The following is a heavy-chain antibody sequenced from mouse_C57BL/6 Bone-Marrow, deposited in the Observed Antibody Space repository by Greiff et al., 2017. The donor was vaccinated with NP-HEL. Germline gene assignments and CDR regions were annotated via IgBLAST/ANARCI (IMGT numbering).Heavy chain of an antibody. CDR2: IDPSDSYT. J-gene: IGHJ4*01. CDR1: GYTFTSYW. D-gene: IGHD4-1*01. CDR3: ARSKVTGDYYAMDY. Sequence: VKLQQPGAELVMPGASVKLSCKASGYTFTSYWMHWVKQRPGQGLEWIGEIDPSDSYTNYNQKFKGKSTLTVDKSSSTAYMQLSSLTSEDSAVYYCARSKVTGDYYAMDYWGQGTSVTVSS. V-gene: IGHV1-69*01.